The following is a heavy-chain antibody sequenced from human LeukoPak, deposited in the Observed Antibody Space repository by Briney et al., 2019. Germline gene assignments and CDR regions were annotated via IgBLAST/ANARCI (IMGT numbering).Heavy chain of an antibody. CDR2: ISSDGKDK. V-gene: IGHV3-30*03. J-gene: IGHJ5*02. CDR3: TTKVIRGISGDDYDA. D-gene: IGHD5-12*01. CDR1: GDTFSSQG. Sequence: PGGSLRLSCAASGDTFSSQGMHCVRQAPGKGLEWGALISSDGKDKLYGDFVKSRFTISRDDSKSTLYLKMNSLRAEEAAVYYCTTKVIRGISGDDYDAWGPGTLVTVSS.